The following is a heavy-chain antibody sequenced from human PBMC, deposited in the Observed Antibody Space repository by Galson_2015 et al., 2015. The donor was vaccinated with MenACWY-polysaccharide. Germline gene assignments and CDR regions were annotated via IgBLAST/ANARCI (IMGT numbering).Heavy chain of an antibody. CDR1: GYTFTSYD. J-gene: IGHJ4*02. CDR2: MHPTSGNT. D-gene: IGHD1-26*01. V-gene: IGHV1-8*01. CDR3: AVGRGSYEVDFDY. Sequence: SVKVSCKASGYTFTSYDINWVRQATGQGLEWMGWMHPTSGNTGYAQKFQGRVTMTRNTSISTDYMELSSLRSEDTAVYYCAVGRGSYEVDFDYWGQGTLVTVSS.